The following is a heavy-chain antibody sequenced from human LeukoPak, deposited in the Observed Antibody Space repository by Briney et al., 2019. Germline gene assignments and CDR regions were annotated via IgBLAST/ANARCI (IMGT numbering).Heavy chain of an antibody. CDR2: INHSGST. D-gene: IGHD6-6*01. J-gene: IGHJ4*02. CDR1: GGSFSGYY. CDR3: ARVLVSSSYLFDY. Sequence: SETLSLTCAVYGGSFSGYYWSWIRQPPGKGLEWIGEINHSGSTYYNPSLKSRVTISVDTSKNQFSLKLSSVTAADTAVYYCARVLVSSSYLFDYWGQGTLVTVSS. V-gene: IGHV4-34*01.